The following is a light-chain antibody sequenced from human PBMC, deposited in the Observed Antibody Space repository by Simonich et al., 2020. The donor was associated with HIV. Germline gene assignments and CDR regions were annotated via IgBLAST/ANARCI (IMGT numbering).Light chain of an antibody. J-gene: IGKJ1*01. CDR1: QSISSY. CDR3: QQSYSTPWT. V-gene: IGKV1-39*01. CDR2: AAS. Sequence: DIQMTQSPSSLSASVGDRVTITCRASQSISSYLNWYQQKPGKAPKLLIYAASSLQSGVPSRLSGRGSGTDFTLTISRLQPEDFATYYCQQSYSTPWTFGQGTKVEIK.